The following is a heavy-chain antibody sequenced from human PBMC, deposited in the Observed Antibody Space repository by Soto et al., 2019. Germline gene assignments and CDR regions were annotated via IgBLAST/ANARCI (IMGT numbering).Heavy chain of an antibody. V-gene: IGHV1-2*02. CDR1: GYTFTGYY. CDR2: INPNSGGT. D-gene: IGHD6-6*01. CDR3: ALEAIAARPGYYYGMDV. J-gene: IGHJ6*02. Sequence: GASVKVSCKASGYTFTGYYMHWVRQAPGQGLEWMGWINPNSGGTNYAQKFQGRVTMTRDTSISTAYMELSRLRSDDTAVYYCALEAIAARPGYYYGMDVWGQGTTVTSP.